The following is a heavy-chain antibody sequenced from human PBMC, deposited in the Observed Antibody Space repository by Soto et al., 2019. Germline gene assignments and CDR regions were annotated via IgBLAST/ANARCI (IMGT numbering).Heavy chain of an antibody. J-gene: IGHJ5*02. V-gene: IGHV3-7*01. CDR2: IKQDGSEK. CDR3: AKVLGRTAVNWFDP. D-gene: IGHD2-15*01. CDR1: GFTFSSYW. Sequence: HPGGSLRLSCAASGFTFSSYWMSWVRQAPGKGLEWVANIKQDGSEKYYVDSVKGRFTISRDNAKNSLYLQMNSLRAEDTAVYYCAKVLGRTAVNWFDPWGQGTLVTVSS.